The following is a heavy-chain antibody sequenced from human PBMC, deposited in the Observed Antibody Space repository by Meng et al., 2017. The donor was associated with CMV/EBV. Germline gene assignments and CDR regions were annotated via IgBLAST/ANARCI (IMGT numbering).Heavy chain of an antibody. CDR2: INHSGST. CDR1: GGSFSGYY. D-gene: IGHD3-10*01. Sequence: GSLRLSCAVYGGSFSGYYWGWIRQPPGKGLEWIGEINHSGSTNYNPSLKSRVTISVDRSKNQFSLKLSSVTAADTAVYYCARGPMGSPKDYWGQGTLVTVSS. V-gene: IGHV4-34*01. CDR3: ARGPMGSPKDY. J-gene: IGHJ4*02.